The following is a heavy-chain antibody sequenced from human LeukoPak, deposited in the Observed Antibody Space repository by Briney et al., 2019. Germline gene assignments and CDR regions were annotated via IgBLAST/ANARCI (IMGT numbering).Heavy chain of an antibody. Sequence: PGESLKISCKGSGYSFTSYWIGWVRQMPGKGLEWMGIIYPGDSDTRYSPSFQGQVTISADKSISTAYLQWSSLKASDTAMYYCARLSGYCSGGSCYSGDYYYYGMDVWGQGTTVTVSS. D-gene: IGHD2-15*01. V-gene: IGHV5-51*01. CDR2: IYPGDSDT. CDR1: GYSFTSYW. CDR3: ARLSGYCSGGSCYSGDYYYYGMDV. J-gene: IGHJ6*02.